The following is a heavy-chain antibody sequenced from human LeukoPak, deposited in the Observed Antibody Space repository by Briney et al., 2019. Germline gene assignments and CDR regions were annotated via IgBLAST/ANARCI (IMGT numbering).Heavy chain of an antibody. Sequence: PGGSLRLSCAASGFTFSSYGMHWVRQAPGKGLEWVAFIRYDGSNKYYADSVKGRFTISRDNSKNTLYLQVNSLRAEDTAVYYCAKDHALYDILTGRIDYWGQGTLVTVSS. V-gene: IGHV3-30*02. J-gene: IGHJ4*02. CDR2: IRYDGSNK. D-gene: IGHD3-9*01. CDR1: GFTFSSYG. CDR3: AKDHALYDILTGRIDY.